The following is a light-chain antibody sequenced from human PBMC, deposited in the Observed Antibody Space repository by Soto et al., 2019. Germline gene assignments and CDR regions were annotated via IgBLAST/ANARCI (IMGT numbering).Light chain of an antibody. CDR2: EVS. J-gene: IGLJ1*01. CDR3: SSYAGNKNV. Sequence: ALTQPPSASGSPGQSVTISCTGTSSDVGGYNYVSWYQQHPGKAPKLMIYEVSKRPSGVPDRFSGSKSGNTASLTVSGLQAEDEADYYCSSYAGNKNVFGTGTKVTVL. CDR1: SSDVGGYNY. V-gene: IGLV2-8*01.